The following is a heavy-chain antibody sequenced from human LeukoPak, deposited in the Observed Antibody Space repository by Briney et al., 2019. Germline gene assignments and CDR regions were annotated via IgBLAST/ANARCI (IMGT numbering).Heavy chain of an antibody. J-gene: IGHJ4*02. Sequence: GGSLRLSCAASGFTFSSYSMNWVRQAPGKGLGWVSSISSSSSYIYYADSVKGRFTISSDNAKNSLYLQMNSLRAEDTAVYYCAREEDGSECDYWGQGTLVTVSS. CDR1: GFTFSSYS. V-gene: IGHV3-21*01. CDR2: ISSSSSYI. D-gene: IGHD3-10*01. CDR3: AREEDGSECDY.